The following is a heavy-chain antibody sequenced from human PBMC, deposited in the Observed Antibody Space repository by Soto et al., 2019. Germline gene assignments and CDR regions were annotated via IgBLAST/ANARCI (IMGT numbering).Heavy chain of an antibody. CDR3: ARWFGEFYPEPHYSFDY. CDR1: GASISSGHW. CDR2: IYHSGST. Sequence: PSETLSLTCAVSGASISSGHWWSWVRQPPGKGLEWIGEIYHSGSTNYNPSLKSRVTISVDKSKNQFSLKLTSVTAADTAVYYCARWFGEFYPEPHYSFDYWGQGTPVTVSS. D-gene: IGHD3-10*01. J-gene: IGHJ4*02. V-gene: IGHV4-4*02.